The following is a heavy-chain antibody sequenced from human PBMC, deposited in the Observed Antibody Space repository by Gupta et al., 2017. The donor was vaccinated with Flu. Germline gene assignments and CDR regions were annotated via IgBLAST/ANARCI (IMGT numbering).Heavy chain of an antibody. CDR2: ISWNGGSV. V-gene: IGHV3-9*01. Sequence: RQAPGKGLEWVSYISWNGGSVGYADSVKGRFTISRDNAKNSLYLQMNSLRAEDTALYYCAKDSSTVISPIFDYWGQGTLVTVSS. J-gene: IGHJ4*02. D-gene: IGHD4-17*01. CDR3: AKDSSTVISPIFDY.